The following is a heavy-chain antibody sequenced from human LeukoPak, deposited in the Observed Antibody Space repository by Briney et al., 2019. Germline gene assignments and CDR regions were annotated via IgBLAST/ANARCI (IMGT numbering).Heavy chain of an antibody. CDR2: INHSGST. Sequence: MASETLSLTCAVYGGSFSGYYWRWLRQPPGKGLEWIGEINHSGSTNYNPSLKSRVTISVDTSKNQFSLKLSSVTAADTAVYYCARKNRDSSGYYYYYYYMDVWGKGTTVTVSS. CDR1: GGSFSGYY. D-gene: IGHD3-22*01. CDR3: ARKNRDSSGYYYYYYYMDV. J-gene: IGHJ6*03. V-gene: IGHV4-34*01.